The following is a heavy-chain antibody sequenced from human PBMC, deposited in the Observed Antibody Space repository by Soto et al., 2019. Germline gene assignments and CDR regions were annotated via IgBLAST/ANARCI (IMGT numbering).Heavy chain of an antibody. Sequence: EVRLVESGGGLVRPGGSLRLSCAASGFTFSSFSMNWVRQAPGKGLQWVSSISSRSRYIYSAESLRGRFTISRDDAKNLLYLEIFSLRAEDTAVYYCVKDAGAYSGSYDSAQMEDWGQGTLVTVSS. J-gene: IGHJ4*02. CDR2: ISSRSRYI. CDR1: GFTFSSFS. CDR3: VKDAGAYSGSYDSAQMED. V-gene: IGHV3-21*01. D-gene: IGHD1-26*01.